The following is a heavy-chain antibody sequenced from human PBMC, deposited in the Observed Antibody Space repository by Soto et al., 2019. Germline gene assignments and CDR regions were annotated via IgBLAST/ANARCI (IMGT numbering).Heavy chain of an antibody. D-gene: IGHD6-13*01. CDR1: GFTFSSYG. CDR2: ISYDGSNK. J-gene: IGHJ6*02. CDR3: AKGLYSSSWYGDYYYYGMDV. V-gene: IGHV3-30*18. Sequence: QAQLVESGGGVVQPGRSLRLSCAASGFTFSSYGMHWVRQAPGKGLEWVAVISYDGSNKYYADSVKGRFTISRDNSKNTLYLQMNSLRAEDTAVYYCAKGLYSSSWYGDYYYYGMDVWGQGTTVTVSS.